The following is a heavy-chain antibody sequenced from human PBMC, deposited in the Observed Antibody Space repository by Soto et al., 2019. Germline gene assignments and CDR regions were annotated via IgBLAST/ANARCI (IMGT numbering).Heavy chain of an antibody. Sequence: PSETLSLTCTVSGGSIDSGGSYWGWIRQPPGQGLEWIGYIYYSGSTFYNPSLKSRVTISLDTSKNQFSLRLRSVTAADTAVYYCASAMSEYYFDSWGQGSLVTAPQ. V-gene: IGHV4-31*03. CDR3: ASAMSEYYFDS. CDR1: GGSIDSGGSY. CDR2: IYYSGST. J-gene: IGHJ4*02.